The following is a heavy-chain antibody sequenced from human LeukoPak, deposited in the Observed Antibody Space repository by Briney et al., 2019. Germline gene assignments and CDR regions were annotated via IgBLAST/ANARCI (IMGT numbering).Heavy chain of an antibody. D-gene: IGHD3-10*01. J-gene: IGHJ6*03. V-gene: IGHV3-23*01. Sequence: PGGSLRLSCAASGFTFSSYGMSWVRQAPGKGLEWVSAISGSGGSTYYADSVKGRFTISRDNSKNTLYLQMNSLRAEDTAVYYCAKSGAAPYYYYYMDVWGKGTTVTISS. CDR1: GFTFSSYG. CDR3: AKSGAAPYYYYYMDV. CDR2: ISGSGGST.